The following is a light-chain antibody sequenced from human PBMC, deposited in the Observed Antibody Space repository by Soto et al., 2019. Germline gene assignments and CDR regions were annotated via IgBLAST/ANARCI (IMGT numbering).Light chain of an antibody. CDR2: ETS. CDR1: QNIAKY. V-gene: IGKV1-39*01. J-gene: IGKJ4*01. Sequence: DIQMAQSPSSLSASVGDRVTITCRAGQNIAKYLNWYQQKPGKAPLLLIYETSKLEIGVPSRFAGSGSGTDFTLTISSPQPEDFETYSCQENYSKPPTLGGGTKVDIK. CDR3: QENYSKPPT.